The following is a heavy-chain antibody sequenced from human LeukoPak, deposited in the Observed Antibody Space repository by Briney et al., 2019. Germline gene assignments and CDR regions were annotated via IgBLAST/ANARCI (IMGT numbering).Heavy chain of an antibody. D-gene: IGHD3-10*01. CDR3: AKIGGTYYYGSGSSQFDY. V-gene: IGHV3-30*02. Sequence: GGSLRLSCAASGSTFSSYGMHWVRQAPGKGLEWVAFIRYDGSNKYYADSVKGRFTISRDNSKNTLYLQMNSLRAEDTAVYYCAKIGGTYYYGSGSSQFDYWGQGTLVTVSS. CDR1: GSTFSSYG. J-gene: IGHJ4*02. CDR2: IRYDGSNK.